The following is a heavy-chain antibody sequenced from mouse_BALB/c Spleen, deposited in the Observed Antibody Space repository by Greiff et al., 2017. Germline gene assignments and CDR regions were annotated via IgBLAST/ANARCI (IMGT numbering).Heavy chain of an antibody. CDR3: AQTDGSRYYAMDY. D-gene: IGHD1-2*01. CDR1: GYTFTSYV. Sequence: EVQRVESGPELVKPGASVKMSCKASGYTFTSYVMHWVKQKPGQGLEWIGYINPYNDGTKYNEKFKGKATLTSDKSSSTAYMELSSLTSEDSAVYYCAQTDGSRYYAMDYWGQGTSVTVSS. CDR2: INPYNDGT. V-gene: IGHV1-14*01. J-gene: IGHJ4*01.